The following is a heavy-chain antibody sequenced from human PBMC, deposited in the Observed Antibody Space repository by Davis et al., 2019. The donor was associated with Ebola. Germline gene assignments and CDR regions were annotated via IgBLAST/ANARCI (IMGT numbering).Heavy chain of an antibody. Sequence: MPSETLSLTCTVSGGSISSYYWSWIRQPPGKGLEWIGYIYCSGSTNYNPSLKSRVTISVDTSKNQFPLKLSPVTAADTAVYYCASISSSSWYYFDYWGQGTLVTVSS. J-gene: IGHJ4*02. D-gene: IGHD6-13*01. CDR2: IYCSGST. CDR3: ASISSSSWYYFDY. CDR1: GGSISSYY. V-gene: IGHV4-59*01.